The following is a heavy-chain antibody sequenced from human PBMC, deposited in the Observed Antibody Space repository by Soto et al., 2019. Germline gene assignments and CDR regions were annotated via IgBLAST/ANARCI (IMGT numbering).Heavy chain of an antibody. CDR2: INHSGST. CDR3: ARAPYGDYYGSWSRYGMDV. CDR1: FGVFRGYT. D-gene: IGHD3-10*01. J-gene: IGHJ6*02. Sequence: PSENLYHRYAVTFGVFRGYTHCCIRQPPGKGLEWIGEINHSGSTNYNPSLKSRVTISVDTSKNQFSLKLSSVTAADTAVYYCARAPYGDYYGSWSRYGMDVWGQGTTVT. V-gene: IGHV4-34*01.